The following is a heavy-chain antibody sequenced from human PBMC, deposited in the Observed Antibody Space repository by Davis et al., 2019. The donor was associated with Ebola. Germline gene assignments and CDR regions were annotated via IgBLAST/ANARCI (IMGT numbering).Heavy chain of an antibody. D-gene: IGHD1-1*01. CDR2: IHTSGSI. CDR3: ARGLYPWELDY. Sequence: SETLSLTCSVSGGSFSSYYWTWIRQPAGKELEWIGRIHTSGSINYNTSLETRVTMSMDTPKNQFSLKLSSVTAADTAVYYCARGLYPWELDYWGQGTLVTVSS. V-gene: IGHV4-4*07. J-gene: IGHJ4*02. CDR1: GGSFSSYY.